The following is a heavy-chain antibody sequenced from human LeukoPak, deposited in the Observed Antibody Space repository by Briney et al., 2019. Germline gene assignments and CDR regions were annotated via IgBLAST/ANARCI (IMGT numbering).Heavy chain of an antibody. CDR1: GGSISSSSYY. J-gene: IGHJ4*02. CDR3: AREGSSFYFDY. CDR2: IFTSGNT. V-gene: IGHV4-61*02. Sequence: KPSETLSLTCTVSGGSISSSSYYWTWIRQPAGKGLEWIGRIFTSGNTNYNPSLKSRVTMSVDTSKNQFSLKLSSVTAADTAVYYCAREGSSFYFDYWGQGTLVTVSS. D-gene: IGHD6-6*01.